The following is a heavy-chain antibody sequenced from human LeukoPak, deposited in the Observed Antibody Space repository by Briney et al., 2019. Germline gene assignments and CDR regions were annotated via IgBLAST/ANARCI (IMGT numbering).Heavy chain of an antibody. CDR2: INPYSGAT. V-gene: IGHV1-2*02. CDR1: GYTFTGYY. J-gene: IGHJ4*02. Sequence: ASVKVSCKASGYTFTGYYLHWVRQAPGQGLEWMAWINPYSGATNCAQNFQGRVTLTSDTSISTTYMELTSLRSGDTAVYFCARVAHPTDFVVVPAARSDLGKFDYWGQGSLVIVS. CDR3: ARVAHPTDFVVVPAARSDLGKFDY. D-gene: IGHD2-2*01.